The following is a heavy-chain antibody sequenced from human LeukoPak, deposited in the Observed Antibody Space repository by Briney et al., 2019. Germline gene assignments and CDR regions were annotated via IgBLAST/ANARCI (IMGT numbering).Heavy chain of an antibody. D-gene: IGHD3-10*01. J-gene: IGHJ5*02. V-gene: IGHV4-39*01. CDR3: ARGGITMVRGVKDNWFDP. CDR1: GGSISSSSYY. CDR2: IYYSGST. Sequence: KPSETLSLTCTVSGGSISSSSYYWGWIRQPPGKGLEWIGSIYYSGSTYYNPSLKGRVTISVDTSKNQFSLKLSSVTAADTAVYYCARGGITMVRGVKDNWFDPWGQGTLVTVSS.